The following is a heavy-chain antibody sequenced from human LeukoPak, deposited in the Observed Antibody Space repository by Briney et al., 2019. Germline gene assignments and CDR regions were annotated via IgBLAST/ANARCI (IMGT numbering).Heavy chain of an antibody. CDR1: GFTFSSYS. J-gene: IGHJ4*02. CDR2: ISSSSSTI. V-gene: IGHV3-48*01. D-gene: IGHD4-11*01. CDR3: ARDRGYSKSPLGY. Sequence: GGSLRLSSAASGFTFSSYSMNWVRRAPGKGLEWDSYISSSSSTIYYADSVKGRFTISRGNAKNSLYLQMNSLRAEDTAVYYCARDRGYSKSPLGYWGQGTLVTVSS.